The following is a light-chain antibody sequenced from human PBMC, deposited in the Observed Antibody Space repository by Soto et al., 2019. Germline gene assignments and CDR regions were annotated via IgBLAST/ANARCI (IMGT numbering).Light chain of an antibody. CDR1: QSVSSN. CDR2: GAS. V-gene: IGKV3-15*01. J-gene: IGKJ1*01. Sequence: EIVMTQSPATLSVSPGESATLSCRASQSVSSNLAWYQQKPGQAPRLLIYGASTRATGIPARFSGSGSGTEFTVTISSLQSEDFAVYYCQQYNNWPPMAFGQGTKVEIK. CDR3: QQYNNWPPMA.